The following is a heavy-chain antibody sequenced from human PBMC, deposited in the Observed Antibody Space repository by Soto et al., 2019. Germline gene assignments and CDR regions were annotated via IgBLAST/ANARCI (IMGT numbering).Heavy chain of an antibody. CDR3: ARENYYDSSGYY. CDR1: GGSFSGYY. V-gene: IGHV4-34*01. Sequence: SETLSLTCAVYGGSFSGYYWSWIGKPPGKGLEWIGEINHSGGTNYNPSLKSRVTISVDTSKNQFSLKLSSVTAADTAVYYCARENYYDSSGYYWGQGTLVTVSS. CDR2: INHSGGT. D-gene: IGHD3-22*01. J-gene: IGHJ4*02.